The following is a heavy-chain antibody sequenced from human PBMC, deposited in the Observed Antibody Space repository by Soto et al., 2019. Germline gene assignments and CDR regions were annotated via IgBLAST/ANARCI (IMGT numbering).Heavy chain of an antibody. CDR2: IYYSGST. CDR3: AGIYSGSPGGKLRY. J-gene: IGHJ4*02. V-gene: IGHV4-31*03. CDR1: GGSISSGGYY. D-gene: IGHD1-26*01. Sequence: QVQLQESGPGLVKPSQTLSLTCTVSGGSISSGGYYWSWIRQHPGKGLEWSGYIYYSGSTYYNPSPXXXVXXSVDTSKNQSSLKLSSVTAADTAVYYCAGIYSGSPGGKLRYWGQGTLVTVSS.